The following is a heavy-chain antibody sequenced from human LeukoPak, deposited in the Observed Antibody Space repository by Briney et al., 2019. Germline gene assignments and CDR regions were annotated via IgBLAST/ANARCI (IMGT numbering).Heavy chain of an antibody. CDR1: GFTVSSNY. CDR2: IYSGGST. CDR3: ARVDYGDYGFDY. D-gene: IGHD4-17*01. J-gene: IGHJ4*02. V-gene: IGHV3-66*01. Sequence: PGGSLRLSCAASGFTVSSNYMSWVRQAPGKGLEWVSVIYSGGSTYYADSVKGRLTISRDNSKNTLYLQMNSLRAEDTAVYYCARVDYGDYGFDYWGQGTLVTVSS.